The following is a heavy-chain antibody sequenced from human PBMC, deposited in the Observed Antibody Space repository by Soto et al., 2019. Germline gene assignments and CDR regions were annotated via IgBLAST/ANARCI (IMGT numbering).Heavy chain of an antibody. V-gene: IGHV1-2*02. CDR1: GYTLNGYD. CDR2: INPNSGGT. Sequence: ASVNISFWAPGYTLNGYDMHWVRQAPGHGLEWMGWINPNSGGTNYAQTFQGRVMITVDESTSTAYMELSSLRSEDTAVYYCARSVSFRYQLLKRGMDVWGQGTTVTVSS. CDR3: ARSVSFRYQLLKRGMDV. J-gene: IGHJ6*02. D-gene: IGHD2-2*01.